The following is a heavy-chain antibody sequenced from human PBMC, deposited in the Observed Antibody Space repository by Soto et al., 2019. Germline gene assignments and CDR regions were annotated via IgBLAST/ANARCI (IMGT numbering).Heavy chain of an antibody. Sequence: SETLSLTCTVSGDSISSYYWSWIRQPPGKGLEWIGYLYYSGSTNYNPSLKSRVTISVDTSKNQFSLKLGSVTAADTAVYYCARAIGVAANWFDPWGQGTLVTVSS. CDR3: ARAIGVAANWFDP. D-gene: IGHD6-19*01. V-gene: IGHV4-59*01. CDR1: GDSISSYY. CDR2: LYYSGST. J-gene: IGHJ5*02.